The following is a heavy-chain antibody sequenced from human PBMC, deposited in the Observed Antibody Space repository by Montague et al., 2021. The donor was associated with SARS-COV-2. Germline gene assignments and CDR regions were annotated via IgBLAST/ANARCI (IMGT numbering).Heavy chain of an antibody. CDR3: VRGRSGYFNPLDY. CDR1: DDSISSSSYY. J-gene: IGHJ4*02. Sequence: SETLSLTCTVSDDSISSSSYYWAWIRQPPGKGLEWIGSIYYSGSTYYNPSLKSRVTISVDTSKKLFSLNLSSVTAADTAVFYCVRGRSGYFNPLDYWGQGTLVTVSS. CDR2: IYYSGST. V-gene: IGHV4-39*01. D-gene: IGHD3-3*01.